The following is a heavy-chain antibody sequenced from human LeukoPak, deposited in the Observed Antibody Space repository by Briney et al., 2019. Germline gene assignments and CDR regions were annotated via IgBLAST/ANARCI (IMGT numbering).Heavy chain of an antibody. CDR2: INHSGST. D-gene: IGHD4/OR15-4a*01. J-gene: IGHJ4*02. Sequence: SETLSLTCAVYGGSFSGYYWSWIRQPPGKGVEGSGEINHSGSTNYNPSLKSRVTISVDTSKNQFSLKLSSVTAADTAVYYCARGARLWHFDYWGQGTLVTVSS. CDR1: GGSFSGYY. CDR3: ARGARLWHFDY. V-gene: IGHV4-34*01.